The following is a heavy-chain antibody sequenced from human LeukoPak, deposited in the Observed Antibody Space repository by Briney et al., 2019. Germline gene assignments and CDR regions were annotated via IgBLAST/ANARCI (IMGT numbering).Heavy chain of an antibody. D-gene: IGHD3-22*01. Sequence: ASVNVSCTASGGSFSRYAISWVRQAPGQGLEWMGGIIPIFGTANYAQKFQGRVRITADESTRTAYMELRTLRSEDTAIYYCARGSGETGGYYYVYWGRGTPVTVSS. CDR3: ARGSGETGGYYYVY. CDR2: IIPIFGTA. CDR1: GGSFSRYA. V-gene: IGHV1-69*13. J-gene: IGHJ4*02.